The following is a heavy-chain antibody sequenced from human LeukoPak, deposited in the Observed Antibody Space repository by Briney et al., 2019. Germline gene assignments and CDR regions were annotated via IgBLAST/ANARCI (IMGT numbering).Heavy chain of an antibody. CDR2: IRSKAYGGTT. J-gene: IGHJ4*02. D-gene: IGHD3-3*01. V-gene: IGHV3-49*04. Sequence: GGSLRLSCTASGFTFGDYAMSWVCQAPGKGLEWVGFIRSKAYGGTTEYAASVKGRFTISRDDSKSIAYLQMNSLKTEDTAVYYCTRDLGVDNFDYWGQGTLVTVSS. CDR3: TRDLGVDNFDY. CDR1: GFTFGDYA.